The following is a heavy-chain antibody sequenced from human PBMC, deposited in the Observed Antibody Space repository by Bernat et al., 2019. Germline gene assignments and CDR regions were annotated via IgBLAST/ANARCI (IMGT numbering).Heavy chain of an antibody. V-gene: IGHV3-23*01. D-gene: IGHD6-6*01. CDR1: GFTFSSYA. CDR2: ISGSGGST. J-gene: IGHJ4*02. Sequence: EVKLLESGGALVQPGGSLRLSCAASGFTFSSYAMSWVRQAPGKGLEWVSSISGSGGSTYYADSVKGRFTISRDNSENTLFLQMNSLRAEDTAVYYCAKRPQYSTVFFEYWGQGTLVTVSS. CDR3: AKRPQYSTVFFEY.